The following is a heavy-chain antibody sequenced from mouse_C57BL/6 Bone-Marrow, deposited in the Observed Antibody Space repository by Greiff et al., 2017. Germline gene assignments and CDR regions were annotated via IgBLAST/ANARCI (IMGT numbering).Heavy chain of an antibody. CDR1: GFTFSDYG. Sequence: EVMLVESGGGLVKPGGSLKLSCAASGFTFSDYGMHWVRQAPEKGLEWVAYISSGSSTIYYADTVKGRFTISRDNAKNTLFLQMTSLRSEDTAMYYCAITTVVATDAMDYWGQGISVTVSS. CDR3: AITTVVATDAMDY. J-gene: IGHJ4*01. CDR2: ISSGSSTI. D-gene: IGHD1-1*01. V-gene: IGHV5-17*01.